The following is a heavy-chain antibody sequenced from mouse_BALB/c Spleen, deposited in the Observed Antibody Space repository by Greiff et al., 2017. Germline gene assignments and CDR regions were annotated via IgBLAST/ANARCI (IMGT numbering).Heavy chain of an antibody. CDR2: ISTYYGNT. D-gene: IGHD2-2*01. Sequence: QVQLKESGPELVRPGVSGRISCKGSSYPFTDYAIHGVRQSHAKSLEWIGVISTYYGNTNYNQKFKGKATMTVDKSSSTAYMELARLTSEDSAVYYCARSEGLRHWYFDVWGAGTTVTVSS. J-gene: IGHJ1*01. CDR1: SYPFTDYA. CDR3: ARSEGLRHWYFDV. V-gene: IGHV1-67*01.